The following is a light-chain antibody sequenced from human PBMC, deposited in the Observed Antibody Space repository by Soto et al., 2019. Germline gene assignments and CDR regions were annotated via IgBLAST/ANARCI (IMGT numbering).Light chain of an antibody. CDR1: TSYVGTYIY. J-gene: IGLJ2*01. CDR3: CSSPGSYTSVV. V-gene: IGLV2-11*01. CDR2: DVS. Sequence: QSALIPPRSVSGSPGPSVTISCSGITSYVGTYIYVSWYQHHPGKAPRFLIYDVSKRPSGVPDRFSGSKSGNTASLTISGLQAEDEADYYCCSSPGSYTSVVFGGGTKLTGL.